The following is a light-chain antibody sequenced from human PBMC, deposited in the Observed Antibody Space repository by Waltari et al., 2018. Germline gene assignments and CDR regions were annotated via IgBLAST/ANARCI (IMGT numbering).Light chain of an antibody. V-gene: IGLV1-44*01. J-gene: IGLJ2*01. CDR3: AAWDDSLSGVV. CDR2: IDN. Sequence: QSVLTQTPSASGTPGQRVTISCSGRSSNIGGNTVAWYQQVPGAAPKLLIYIDNERPSGVPDRFSGSKSGTSASLAISGLQSEDEALYYCAAWDDSLSGVVFGGGTKLTVL. CDR1: SSNIGGNT.